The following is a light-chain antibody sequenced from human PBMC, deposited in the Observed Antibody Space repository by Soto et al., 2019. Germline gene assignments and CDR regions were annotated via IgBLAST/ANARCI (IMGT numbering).Light chain of an antibody. CDR3: QSYDSGLSVV. CDR2: GNS. J-gene: IGLJ2*01. CDR1: SSNIGAGYD. V-gene: IGLV1-40*01. Sequence: QSALTQPPSVSGAPGQRVTISCTGSSSNIGAGYDVHWYQQLPGTAPKLLIYGNSNRPSGVPDRFSGSKSGTSASLAITGLQAEDEADYYCQSYDSGLSVVFGGGTNLTVL.